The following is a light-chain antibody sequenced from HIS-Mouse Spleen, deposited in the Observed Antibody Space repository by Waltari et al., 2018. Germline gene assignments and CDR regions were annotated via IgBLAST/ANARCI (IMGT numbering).Light chain of an antibody. V-gene: IGLV2-8*01. CDR3: SSYAGSNNWV. J-gene: IGLJ3*02. Sequence: QSALTQPRSVSGSPGQSVTISCTGTSSDVGGYNYVSRYQQHPGKAPKLMIYEVSKRPSGVPDRFSGSKSGNTASLTVSGLQAEDEADYYCSSYAGSNNWVFGGGTKLTVL. CDR1: SSDVGGYNY. CDR2: EVS.